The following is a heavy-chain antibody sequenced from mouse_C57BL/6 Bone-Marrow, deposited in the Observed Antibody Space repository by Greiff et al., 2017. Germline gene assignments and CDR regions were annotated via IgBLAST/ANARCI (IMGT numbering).Heavy chain of an antibody. CDR1: GFNIKNTY. V-gene: IGHV14-3*01. Sequence: EVQLQESVADLVRPGASVKFSCTASGFNIKNTYMHWVKQTPEQGLEWIGRIGPANGNTKYAPTLHGKATITADTSSNTAYLQLSSLTSGDTAIYYCARFFYWGQGTTLTVSS. J-gene: IGHJ2*01. CDR2: IGPANGNT. CDR3: ARFFY.